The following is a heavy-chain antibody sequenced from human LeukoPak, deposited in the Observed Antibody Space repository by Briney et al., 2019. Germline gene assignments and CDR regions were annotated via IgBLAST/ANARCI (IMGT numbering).Heavy chain of an antibody. D-gene: IGHD6-13*01. CDR1: GFTASSNY. V-gene: IGHV3-53*01. Sequence: GESLRLSCAASGFTASSNYMSWVRQAPGKGLEWVSVMCSCGSTYYADSVKGRFTISRDNSKNTLYLQMNSLRAEDTAVYYCSSSWFRIDYWGQGTLVT. J-gene: IGHJ4*02. CDR3: SSSWFRIDY. CDR2: MCSCGST.